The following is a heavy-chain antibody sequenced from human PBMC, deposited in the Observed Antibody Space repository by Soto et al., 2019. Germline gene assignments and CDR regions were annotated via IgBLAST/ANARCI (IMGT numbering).Heavy chain of an antibody. CDR2: IIPIFGTA. J-gene: IGHJ6*04. V-gene: IGHV1-69*01. CDR3: ARNYESRDYPGYYYGRDV. CDR1: GGTFSSYA. Sequence: SVKVSCKASGGTFSSYAISWVRQAPGQGLEWMGGIIPIFGTANYAQKFQGRVTIIADESTSTAYMELSRLGSEDTAVYYCARNYESRDYPGYYYGRDVWGRGTRVPVSS. D-gene: IGHD3-22*01.